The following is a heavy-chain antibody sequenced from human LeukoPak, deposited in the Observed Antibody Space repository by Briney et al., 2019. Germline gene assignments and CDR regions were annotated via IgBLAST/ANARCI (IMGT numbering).Heavy chain of an antibody. J-gene: IGHJ4*02. CDR3: AIDPNWGIHY. Sequence: GGSLRLSCAASGFTFSSYVMSWVRQAPGKGLEWVSSISNSGGSTYYADSVKGRFTISRDNSKNTLYLQMNSLRAEDTAVYYCAIDPNWGIHYWGQGVLVTVSS. CDR1: GFTFSSYV. D-gene: IGHD7-27*01. CDR2: ISNSGGST. V-gene: IGHV3-23*01.